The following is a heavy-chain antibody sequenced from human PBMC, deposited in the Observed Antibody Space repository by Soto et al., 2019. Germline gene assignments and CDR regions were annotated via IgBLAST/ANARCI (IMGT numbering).Heavy chain of an antibody. CDR2: ISGGGDGT. CDR3: AKKGLGSLATYCTTGDCHYAFDV. J-gene: IGHJ3*01. V-gene: IGHV3-23*01. CDR1: GFTFYNYA. Sequence: EVQLLESGGGLVRPGGSLRLSCAASGFTFYNYAMNWVRQAPGKGLEWVSTISGGGDGTYYADSVKGRFTISRDNSRNTVYLQMNSLRAEDTAVYYCAKKGLGSLATYCTTGDCHYAFDVWGQGTLVTVPS. D-gene: IGHD2-8*01.